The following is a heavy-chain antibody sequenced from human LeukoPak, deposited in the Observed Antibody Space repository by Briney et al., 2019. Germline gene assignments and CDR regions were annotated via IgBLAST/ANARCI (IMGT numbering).Heavy chain of an antibody. D-gene: IGHD2-2*01. J-gene: IGHJ4*02. Sequence: ASVKVSCKASGYTFTSYVISWVRQAPEQGLEWMGWISAYNGNTNYAQKLQGRVTMTTDTSTSTAYMELRSLRSDDTAVYYCARDFMKYQLTCTGAPHAYWGQGTLVTVS. CDR3: ARDFMKYQLTCTGAPHAY. CDR2: ISAYNGNT. CDR1: GYTFTSYV. V-gene: IGHV1-18*01.